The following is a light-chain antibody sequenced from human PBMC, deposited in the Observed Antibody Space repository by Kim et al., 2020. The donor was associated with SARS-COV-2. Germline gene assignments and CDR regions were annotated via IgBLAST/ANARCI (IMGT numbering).Light chain of an antibody. V-gene: IGKV3-20*01. CDR1: QSVSSTS. CDR3: QQYDTSPRT. Sequence: EVVLTQSPGTLSLSPGERATLSCRASQSVSSTSLAWYQHKPGQAPGLLIYGASSRATGIPDRFSGSGSGTDFTLTIRRLEPEDFAVYYCQQYDTSPRTFGQGTKVEVK. J-gene: IGKJ1*01. CDR2: GAS.